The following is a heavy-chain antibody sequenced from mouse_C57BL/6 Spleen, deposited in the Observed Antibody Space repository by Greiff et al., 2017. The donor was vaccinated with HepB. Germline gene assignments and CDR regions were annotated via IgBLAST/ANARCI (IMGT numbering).Heavy chain of an antibody. D-gene: IGHD1-1*01. CDR2: INPYNGGT. CDR3: ARKEYYYGSSQDAMDY. J-gene: IGHJ4*01. V-gene: IGHV1-19*01. Sequence: VQLQQSGPVLVKPGASVKMSCKASGYTFTDYYMNWVKQSHGKSLEWIGVINPYNGGTSYNQKFKGKATLTVDKSSSTAYMELNSLTSEDSAVYYCARKEYYYGSSQDAMDYWGQGTSVTVSS. CDR1: GYTFTDYY.